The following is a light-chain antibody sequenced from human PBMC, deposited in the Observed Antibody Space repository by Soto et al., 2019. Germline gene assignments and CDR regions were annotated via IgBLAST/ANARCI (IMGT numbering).Light chain of an antibody. CDR3: QQHKNWPLT. Sequence: EIVLTQSPATLSLSPGERATLSYRASQSVNSYLAWYQQKAGQAPRLLIYDASSRATGIPGRFSGSGSGTDFTLTISSLEPEDFAVYYCQQHKNWPLTFGGGTKVEIK. CDR2: DAS. V-gene: IGKV3-11*01. J-gene: IGKJ4*01. CDR1: QSVNSY.